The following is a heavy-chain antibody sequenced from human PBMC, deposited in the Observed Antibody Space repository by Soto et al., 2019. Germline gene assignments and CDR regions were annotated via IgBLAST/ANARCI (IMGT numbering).Heavy chain of an antibody. Sequence: PSQTLSLTCTVSGAGINTYSWTGIRQPAGKGLEWIGRIYTSASINYNPSLKGRVTLSVDTSTNQVSLRLSSVTAADTAIYYCARDREAGYNFYYGMDVWGQGTTVTVSS. V-gene: IGHV4-4*07. J-gene: IGHJ6*02. D-gene: IGHD6-19*01. CDR3: ARDREAGYNFYYGMDV. CDR1: GAGINTYS. CDR2: IYTSASI.